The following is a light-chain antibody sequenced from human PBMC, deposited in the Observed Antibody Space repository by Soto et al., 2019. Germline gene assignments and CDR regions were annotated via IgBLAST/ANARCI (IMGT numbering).Light chain of an antibody. CDR2: AAS. V-gene: IGKV1-9*01. CDR3: QQLTS. J-gene: IGKJ3*01. CDR1: QGISSY. Sequence: DIQLTQSPSFLSASVGDRVTITCRASQGISSYLAWYQQKPGKAPKLLIYAASTLQSRVPSRFSGSGSGTEFTLTTSSLQPEDFATYYCQQLTSFGPGTKVDIK.